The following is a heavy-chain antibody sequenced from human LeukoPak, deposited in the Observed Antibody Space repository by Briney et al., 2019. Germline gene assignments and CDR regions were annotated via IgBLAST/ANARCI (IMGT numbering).Heavy chain of an antibody. CDR3: ASGSLASYFDH. CDR2: INPNSGGT. CDR1: GYTFSGYY. D-gene: IGHD3-16*01. Sequence: ASVKVSCKASGYTFSGYYMHWVRQAPGQGLEWMGWINPNSGGTKYVQKFQGRVTMTRDTSISTAYMERSRLRSDDTAVYYCASGSLASYFDHWGQGTLVTVSS. V-gene: IGHV1-2*02. J-gene: IGHJ4*02.